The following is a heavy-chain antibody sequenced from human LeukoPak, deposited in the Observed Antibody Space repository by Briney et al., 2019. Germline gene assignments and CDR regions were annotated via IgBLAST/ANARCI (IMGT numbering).Heavy chain of an antibody. CDR2: INSDWSST. CDR3: ARVRASYCSGGSCYPTDYYYGMDV. D-gene: IGHD2-15*01. V-gene: IGHV3-74*01. CDR1: GFTFSSYW. J-gene: IGHJ6*02. Sequence: PGGSLRLSCAASGFTFSSYWMHWVRQAPGKGLVWVSRINSDWSSTSYADSVKGRFTISRDNAKNTLYLQMNSLRAEDTAVYYCARVRASYCSGGSCYPTDYYYGMDVWGQGTTVTVSS.